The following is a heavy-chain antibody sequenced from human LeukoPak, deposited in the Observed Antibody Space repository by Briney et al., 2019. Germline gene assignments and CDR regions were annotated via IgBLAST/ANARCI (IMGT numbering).Heavy chain of an antibody. D-gene: IGHD3-3*01. Sequence: GGSLRLSCAASGFTFSNYAMHWVRQAPGEGLEYVSAISSNGGSTYYADSAKGRFTISRDNSKNTLFLQMGSLRVEDMAVYYCARGLRAYYYYGMDVWGQGTTVTVSS. CDR1: GFTFSNYA. CDR2: ISSNGGST. J-gene: IGHJ6*02. CDR3: ARGLRAYYYYGMDV. V-gene: IGHV3-64*02.